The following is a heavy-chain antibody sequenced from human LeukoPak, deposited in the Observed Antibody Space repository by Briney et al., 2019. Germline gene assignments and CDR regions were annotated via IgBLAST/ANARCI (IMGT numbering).Heavy chain of an antibody. CDR1: GYSISSGYY. J-gene: IGHJ4*02. V-gene: IGHV4-38-2*02. D-gene: IGHD3-3*01. Sequence: PSETLSLTCTVSGYSISSGYYWGWIRQPPGKGREWIGSIYHSGSTYYNPSLKRRVTISVDTSQNQFSLKLSSVTAADTAVYYCARVSPAVFWSYFDYWGQGTLVTVSS. CDR3: ARVSPAVFWSYFDY. CDR2: IYHSGST.